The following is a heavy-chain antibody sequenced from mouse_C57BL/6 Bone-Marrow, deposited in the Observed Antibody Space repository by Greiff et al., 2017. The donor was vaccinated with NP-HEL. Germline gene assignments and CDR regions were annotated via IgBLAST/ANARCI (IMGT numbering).Heavy chain of an antibody. CDR3: ARGITTVVDYWYFDV. D-gene: IGHD1-1*01. CDR2: ISDGGSYT. Sequence: QRVESGGGLVKPGGSLKLSCAASGFTFSSYAMSWVRQTPEKRLEWVATISDGGSYTYYPDNVKGRFTISRDNAKNNLYLQMSHLKSEDTAMYYCARGITTVVDYWYFDVWGTGTTVTVSS. CDR1: GFTFSSYA. J-gene: IGHJ1*03. V-gene: IGHV5-4*01.